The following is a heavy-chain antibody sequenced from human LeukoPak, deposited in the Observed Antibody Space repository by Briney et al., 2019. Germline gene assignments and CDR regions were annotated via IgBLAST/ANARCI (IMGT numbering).Heavy chain of an antibody. CDR1: GFTFSSYA. Sequence: PGGPLRLSCAASGFTFSSYAMSWVRQAPGKGLEWVGRIKPKTDGETTEYAAPVKDRFSISRDDSKSMMYLQMNSLKTEDTAVYYCITPLPYSAQGGQGTLVTVSS. V-gene: IGHV3-15*01. J-gene: IGHJ4*02. D-gene: IGHD2-21*01. CDR3: ITPLPYSAQ. CDR2: IKPKTDGETT.